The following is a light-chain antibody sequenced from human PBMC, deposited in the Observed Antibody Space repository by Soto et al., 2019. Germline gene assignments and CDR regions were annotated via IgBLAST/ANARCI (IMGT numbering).Light chain of an antibody. V-gene: IGKV3-15*01. Sequence: EIVMTQSPATLSVSPGERATLSCRASQSVSSNLAWYQQKPGQAPRLLIYGASTRATGIPARFRGSGSGTEFTLTIDSLQSEDFAVYYCQQYNDWPPAFGGGTRLE. CDR3: QQYNDWPPA. J-gene: IGKJ5*01. CDR2: GAS. CDR1: QSVSSN.